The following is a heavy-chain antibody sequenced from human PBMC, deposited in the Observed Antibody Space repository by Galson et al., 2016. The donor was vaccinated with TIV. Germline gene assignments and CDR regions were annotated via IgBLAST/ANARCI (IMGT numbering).Heavy chain of an antibody. Sequence: LSLTCTVSGGSISSNAFYWGWIRQPPGKGLEWIGSIYYTGTTYYNPSLNSQVTISLDTSKSHFSLKLTSVTAADTAAYFCARSAWEYYASWSYSSPRNWYVDLWGRGTLVTVSS. CDR2: IYYTGTT. D-gene: IGHD3-10*01. CDR3: ARSAWEYYASWSYSSPRNWYVDL. CDR1: GGSISSNAFY. J-gene: IGHJ2*01. V-gene: IGHV4-39*07.